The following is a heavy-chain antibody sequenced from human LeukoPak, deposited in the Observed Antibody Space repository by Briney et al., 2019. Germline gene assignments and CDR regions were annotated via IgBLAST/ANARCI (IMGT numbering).Heavy chain of an antibody. D-gene: IGHD3-22*01. CDR1: GGSVSSGSYY. Sequence: LETLSLTCTVSGGSVSSGSYYWSWIRQPPGKGLEWIGYIYYSGSTNYNPSLKSRVTISVDTSKNQFSLKLSSVTAADTAVYYCARDRDSLDVWGQGTTVTVSS. V-gene: IGHV4-61*01. CDR2: IYYSGST. CDR3: ARDRDSLDV. J-gene: IGHJ6*02.